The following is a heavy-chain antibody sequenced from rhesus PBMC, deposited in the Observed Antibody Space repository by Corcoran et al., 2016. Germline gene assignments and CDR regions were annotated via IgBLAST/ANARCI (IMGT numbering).Heavy chain of an antibody. J-gene: IGHJ4*01. Sequence: QLQLQESGPGLVKPSETLSLTCAVSGYSISSGYGWTWIRHPPGKGLQWIGYISYRGSTSYNPSLRSRVTISRDTSKNQFSLKLSSVTAADTAVYYCARDPYGSSYYFDYWGQGVLVTVSS. CDR1: GYSISSGYG. CDR2: ISYRGST. D-gene: IGHD4-29*01. CDR3: ARDPYGSSYYFDY. V-gene: IGHV4-122*02.